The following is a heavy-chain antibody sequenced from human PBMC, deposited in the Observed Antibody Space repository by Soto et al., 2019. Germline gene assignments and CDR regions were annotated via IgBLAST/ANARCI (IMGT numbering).Heavy chain of an antibody. CDR1: GGSFNNYY. J-gene: IGHJ4*02. CDR3: ARGGGSGSTKGLIDY. CDR2: VDHSGGT. V-gene: IGHV4-34*01. Sequence: PSETPSLTCAVYGGSFNNYYWTWIRQPPGKGLEWIGEVDHSGGTNYNPSLEGRVTISEDTSKNQFSLNLNSVTAADTALYFCARGGGSGSTKGLIDYWSQGTLVTVSS. D-gene: IGHD3-10*01.